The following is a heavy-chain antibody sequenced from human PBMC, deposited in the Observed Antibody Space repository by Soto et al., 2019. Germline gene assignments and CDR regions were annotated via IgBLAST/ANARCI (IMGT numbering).Heavy chain of an antibody. CDR2: ISDSGGST. J-gene: IGHJ4*02. CDR3: AKDQSVWGVIRY. D-gene: IGHD3-10*01. V-gene: IGHV3-23*01. CDR1: GFTFSSYA. Sequence: GGSLRLSCAASGFTFSSYAMSWVRQAPGKGLEWVLTISDSGGSTYYADSVKGRFTISRDNSKNTLYLQMNSLRAEDTAVYHCAKDQSVWGVIRYWGQGTLVTVSS.